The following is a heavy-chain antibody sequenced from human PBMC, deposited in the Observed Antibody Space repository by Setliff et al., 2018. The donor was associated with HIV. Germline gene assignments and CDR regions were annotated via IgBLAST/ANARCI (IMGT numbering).Heavy chain of an antibody. J-gene: IGHJ4*02. V-gene: IGHV1-8*02. CDR1: GYAFATYD. CDR2: MNPYSGNT. CDR3: ARGYASGSGSYYFDY. D-gene: IGHD3-16*01. Sequence: SVKVSCKPSGYAFATYDINWVRQAAGQGLEWMGWMNPYSGNTGYAQKFRGRITMTRDTSRGTAHMELRSLRSDDTAVYFCARGYASGSGSYYFDYWGQGTLVTVSS.